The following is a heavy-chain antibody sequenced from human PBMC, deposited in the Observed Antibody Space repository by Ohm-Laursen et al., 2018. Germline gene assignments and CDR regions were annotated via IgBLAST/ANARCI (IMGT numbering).Heavy chain of an antibody. CDR2: IYHSGST. CDR1: GYSISSGYY. V-gene: IGHV4-38-2*01. Sequence: GTLSLTCVVSGYSISSGYYWGWIRQPPGKGLEWIGSIYHSGSTYYNPPLKSRVTISVDTSKNQFSLKLSSVTAADTAVYYCARLGQLDYWGQGTLVTVSS. J-gene: IGHJ4*02. CDR3: ARLGQLDY.